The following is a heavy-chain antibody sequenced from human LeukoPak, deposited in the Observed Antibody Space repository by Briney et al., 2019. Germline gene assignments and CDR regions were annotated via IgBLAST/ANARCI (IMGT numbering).Heavy chain of an antibody. CDR2: ISGSGGST. CDR1: GFTFSSYA. Sequence: PGGSLRLSCAASGFTFSSYAMSWVRQAPGKGLEWVSAISGSGGSTYYADSVKGRFAISRDNSKNTLYLQMNSLRAEDTAVYYCAKGFGEYQLLYDYWGQGTLVTVSS. V-gene: IGHV3-23*01. J-gene: IGHJ4*02. D-gene: IGHD2-2*02. CDR3: AKGFGEYQLLYDY.